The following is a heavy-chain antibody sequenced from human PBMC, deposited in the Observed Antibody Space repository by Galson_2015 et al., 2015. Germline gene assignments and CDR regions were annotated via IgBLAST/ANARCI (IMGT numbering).Heavy chain of an antibody. Sequence: SLRLSCAASGFTFSSYAMSWVRQAPGKGLEWVSAISGSGGSTYYADSVKGRFTISRDNSKNTLYLQMNSLRAEDTAVYYCAKTDRITMVRGVIIHRTRYGMDVWGQGTTVTVSS. D-gene: IGHD3-10*01. J-gene: IGHJ6*02. CDR1: GFTFSSYA. CDR2: ISGSGGST. V-gene: IGHV3-23*01. CDR3: AKTDRITMVRGVIIHRTRYGMDV.